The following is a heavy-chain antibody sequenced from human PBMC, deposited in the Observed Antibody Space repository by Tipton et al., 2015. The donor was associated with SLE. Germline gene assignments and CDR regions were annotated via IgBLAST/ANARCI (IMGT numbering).Heavy chain of an antibody. D-gene: IGHD6-13*01. V-gene: IGHV3-53*04. CDR1: GFTFDDYA. CDR2: IYSGGST. CDR3: ARVGGGSSWYGWFDP. Sequence: SLRLSCAASGFTFDDYAMHWVRQAPGKGLEWVSVIYSGGSTYYADSVKGRFTISRHNSKNTLYLQMNSLRAEDTAVYYCARVGGGSSWYGWFDPWGQGTLVTVSS. J-gene: IGHJ5*02.